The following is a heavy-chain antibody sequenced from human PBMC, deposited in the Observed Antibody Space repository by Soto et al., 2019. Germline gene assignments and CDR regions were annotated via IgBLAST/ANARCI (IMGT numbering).Heavy chain of an antibody. J-gene: IGHJ6*03. Sequence: GGSLRLSCAASGFTFSSYGMHWVRQAPGKGLEWVAVISYDGSNKYYADSVKGRFTISRDNSKNTLYLQMNSLRAEDTAVYYCAKALITYYDFWSGYFSYYYYYYMDVWGKGTTVTVSS. CDR2: ISYDGSNK. CDR3: AKALITYYDFWSGYFSYYYYYYMDV. CDR1: GFTFSSYG. D-gene: IGHD3-3*01. V-gene: IGHV3-30*18.